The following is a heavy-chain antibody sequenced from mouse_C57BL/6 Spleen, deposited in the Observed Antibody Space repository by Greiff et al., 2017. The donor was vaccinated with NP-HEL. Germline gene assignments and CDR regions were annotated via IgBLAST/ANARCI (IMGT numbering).Heavy chain of an antibody. D-gene: IGHD1-1*01. Sequence: VHVKQSGPELVKPGASVKIPCKASGYTFTDYNMDWVKQSHGKSLEWIGDINPNNGGTIYNQKFKGKATLTVDKSSSTAYMELRSLTSEDTAVYYCATMSYGSSLYAMDYWGQGTSVTVSS. V-gene: IGHV1-18*01. J-gene: IGHJ4*01. CDR2: INPNNGGT. CDR3: ATMSYGSSLYAMDY. CDR1: GYTFTDYN.